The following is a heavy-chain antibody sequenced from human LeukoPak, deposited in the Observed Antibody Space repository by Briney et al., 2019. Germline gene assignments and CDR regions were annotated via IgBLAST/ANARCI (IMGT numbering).Heavy chain of an antibody. Sequence: SETLSLTCTVSGGSLSTSAFYWGWIRQPPGKGLEWIGSIYDSGNEFYNPSLKSRVTISADTSNNQFSLKLNSVTAADTAMYYCARQISDYYYYYRDVWGEGITVTVSS. CDR3: ARQISDYYYYYRDV. D-gene: IGHD2/OR15-2a*01. V-gene: IGHV4-39*01. J-gene: IGHJ6*03. CDR1: GGSLSTSAFY. CDR2: IYDSGNE.